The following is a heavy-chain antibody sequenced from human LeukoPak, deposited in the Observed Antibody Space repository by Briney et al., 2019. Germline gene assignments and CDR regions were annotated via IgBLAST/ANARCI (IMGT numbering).Heavy chain of an antibody. CDR2: VFPSGST. CDR1: GGSINSYY. CDR3: ARARAAGSWYYFDS. J-gene: IGHJ4*02. Sequence: PSETLSLTCTVSGGSINSYYWSRIRQPAGKGLEWIGRVFPSGSTNYNPSLKSRVTMSISPSKAQFSLQLTSVTAADTAVYYCARARAAGSWYYFDSWGQGVLVTVSS. D-gene: IGHD6-13*01. V-gene: IGHV4-4*07.